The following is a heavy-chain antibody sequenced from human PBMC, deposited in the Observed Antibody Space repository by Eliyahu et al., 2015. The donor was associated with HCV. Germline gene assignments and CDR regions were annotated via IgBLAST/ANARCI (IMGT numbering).Heavy chain of an antibody. CDR2: FFYSGSX. CDR3: ARLDETVYYYFDY. CDR1: GXSXXSSSYY. J-gene: IGHJ4*02. Sequence: QLQLQESGPGLVKSSETLSLTCTVSGXSXXSSSYYWVXXRQPPGKGLELVGSFFYSGSXYYXPSLKSRVTIXVDTSKNQFSLQLSSVTAADTAVYYCARLDETVYYYFDYWGQGTLVTVSS. D-gene: IGHD2-8*01. V-gene: IGHV4-39*01.